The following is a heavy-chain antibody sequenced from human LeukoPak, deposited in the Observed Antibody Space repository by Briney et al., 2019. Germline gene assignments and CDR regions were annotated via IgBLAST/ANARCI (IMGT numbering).Heavy chain of an antibody. CDR2: INPSGGST. CDR1: GYTFTSYY. D-gene: IGHD6-13*01. V-gene: IGHV1-46*01. CDR3: ARERGLSSQGDAFDI. Sequence: ASVKVSCKASGYTFTSYYMHWVRQVPGQGLEWMGIINPSGGSTRYAQKFQGRVTMTRDTSTSTVYMELSSLRSEDTAVYYCARERGLSSQGDAFDIWGQGTMVTVSS. J-gene: IGHJ3*02.